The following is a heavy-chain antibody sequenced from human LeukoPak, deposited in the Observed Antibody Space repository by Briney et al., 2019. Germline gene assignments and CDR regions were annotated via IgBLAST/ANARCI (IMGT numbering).Heavy chain of an antibody. V-gene: IGHV1-18*01. CDR3: ARDQYDSVWGSYRPYFDS. D-gene: IGHD3-16*02. Sequence: ASVKVSCKASGYTFTSYDINWVRQAPGQGLEWMGSISPYTGNTKYAVRLQDRVIMTTDTTTRTAYMELRSLRSDDTAVFYCARDQYDSVWGSYRPYFDSWGQGTVVTVSS. CDR2: ISPYTGNT. CDR1: GYTFTSYD. J-gene: IGHJ4*02.